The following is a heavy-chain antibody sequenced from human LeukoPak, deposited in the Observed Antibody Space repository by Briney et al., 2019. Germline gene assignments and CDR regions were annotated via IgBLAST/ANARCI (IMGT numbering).Heavy chain of an antibody. CDR1: GFTFSSYA. CDR2: ISSDGVTT. V-gene: IGHV3-64D*09. J-gene: IGHJ4*02. CDR3: VKAMATYGYRVPFDY. D-gene: IGHD5-18*01. Sequence: GGSLRLPCSASGFTFSSYAMHWVRQAPGKGLEYVSAISSDGVTTYYADSVKGRFTISRDNSKNTLYLQMSSLRAEDTAVYYCVKAMATYGYRVPFDYWGQGTLVTVSS.